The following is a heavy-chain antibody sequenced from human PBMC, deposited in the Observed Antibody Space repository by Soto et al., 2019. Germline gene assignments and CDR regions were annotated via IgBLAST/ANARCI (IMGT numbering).Heavy chain of an antibody. CDR1: GFTVSTYS. Sequence: GGSLRLSCAASGFTVSTYSMNWVRQAPGKGLEWVSFISSSGSTTYYADSVKGRFAISRDSAKNSLFLQVNSLRDEDTAVYYCVAAFDVWGQGTMVTVSS. CDR2: ISSSGSTT. CDR3: VAAFDV. J-gene: IGHJ3*01. V-gene: IGHV3-48*02.